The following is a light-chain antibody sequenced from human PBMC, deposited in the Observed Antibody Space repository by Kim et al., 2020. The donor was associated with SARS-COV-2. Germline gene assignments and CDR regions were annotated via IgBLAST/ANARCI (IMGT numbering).Light chain of an antibody. CDR1: SSDIGTYNY. J-gene: IGLJ1*01. V-gene: IGLV2-14*04. Sequence: PAQSIAISCTGTSSDIGTYNYVSWYQQYPGKAPKLVIYDVSQRPSGLSDRFSGSKSGNTASLTISGLQAEDEADYYCSSYTTTGTVVGSGTKVTVL. CDR3: SSYTTTGTV. CDR2: DVS.